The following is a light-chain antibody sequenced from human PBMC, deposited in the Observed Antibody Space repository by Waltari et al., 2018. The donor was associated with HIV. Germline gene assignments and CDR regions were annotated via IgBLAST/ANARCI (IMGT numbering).Light chain of an antibody. CDR2: LNSDGSH. V-gene: IGLV4-69*01. Sequence: QLVLTQSPSASASLGASVKLTCTLSSGHSSYAIAWHQQQPEKGPRYLMKLNSDGSHSKGDGLPDRLPGSSSGAGRYLTIARIQSGDEADCYGQTWGTGIHEVFGGGTKLTVL. CDR3: QTWGTGIHEV. CDR1: SGHSSYA. J-gene: IGLJ3*02.